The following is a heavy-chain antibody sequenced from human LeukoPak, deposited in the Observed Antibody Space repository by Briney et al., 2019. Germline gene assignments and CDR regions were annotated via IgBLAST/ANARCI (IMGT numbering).Heavy chain of an antibody. Sequence: ASVKVSCKASGYTFTTYDINWVRQAPGQGLEWMGWMNPNGINTGSAQKFQGRITMTMNASITTAYMELSSLRSEDTAVYYCARGRMSFAWGQGTLVTVSS. CDR3: ARGRMSFA. V-gene: IGHV1-8*01. CDR2: MNPNGINT. CDR1: GYTFTTYD. D-gene: IGHD3/OR15-3a*01. J-gene: IGHJ5*02.